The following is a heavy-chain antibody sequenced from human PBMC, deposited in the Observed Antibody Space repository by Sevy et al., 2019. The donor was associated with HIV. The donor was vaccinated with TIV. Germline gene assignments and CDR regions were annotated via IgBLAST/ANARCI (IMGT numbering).Heavy chain of an antibody. CDR1: GGSISSSSYY. CDR3: VRQGIEAASRGYWFDP. J-gene: IGHJ5*02. D-gene: IGHD6-25*01. V-gene: IGHV4-39*01. CDR2: IYYIGST. Sequence: SETLSLTCTVSGGSISSSSYYWGWIRQSPGKGLEWIASIYYIGSTNQNPSLESRVTISVDMSKNQFSLKLRSVTAADTAVYYCVRQGIEAASRGYWFDPRGQGTLVTVSS.